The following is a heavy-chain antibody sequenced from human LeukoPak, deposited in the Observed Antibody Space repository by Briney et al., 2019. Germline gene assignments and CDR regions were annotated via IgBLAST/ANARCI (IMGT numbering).Heavy chain of an antibody. CDR1: GFTFSSYA. Sequence: GGSLRLSCAASGFTFSSYAMSWVRQAPGKGLEWVSAISGSGGSTYYADSVKGRFTISRDNSKNTLYLQMNSLRAEDTAVYYCAKDVLRYSSSSGYFDYWGQGTLVTVSS. V-gene: IGHV3-23*01. J-gene: IGHJ4*02. D-gene: IGHD6-6*01. CDR3: AKDVLRYSSSSGYFDY. CDR2: ISGSGGST.